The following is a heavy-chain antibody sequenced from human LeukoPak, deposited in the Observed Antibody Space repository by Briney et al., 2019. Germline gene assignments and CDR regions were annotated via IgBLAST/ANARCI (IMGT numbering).Heavy chain of an antibody. CDR2: ISSSSSYI. Sequence: PGGSLRLSCTASGFTFGDYAMSWFRQAPGKGLEWVSSISSSSSYIYYADSVKGRFTISRDNAKNSLYLQMNSLRAEDTAVYYCARDFIAVAGNEDDAFDIWGQGTMVTVSS. CDR1: GFTFGDYA. J-gene: IGHJ3*02. V-gene: IGHV3-21*01. D-gene: IGHD6-19*01. CDR3: ARDFIAVAGNEDDAFDI.